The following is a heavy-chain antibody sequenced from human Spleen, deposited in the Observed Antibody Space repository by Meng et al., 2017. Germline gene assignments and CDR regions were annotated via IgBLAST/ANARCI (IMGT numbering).Heavy chain of an antibody. V-gene: IGHV3-74*01. CDR2: INSDGSST. CDR1: GFTFSSYW. D-gene: IGHD4-11*01. J-gene: IGHJ4*02. Sequence: GGSLRLSCAASGFTFSSYWMHWVRQAPGKGLVWVSRINSDGSSTSYADSVKGRFTISRDNTKNSLYLQMNSLRAEDTAVYYGARGPTTMAHDFDYWGQGTLVTVSS. CDR3: ARGPTTMAHDFDY.